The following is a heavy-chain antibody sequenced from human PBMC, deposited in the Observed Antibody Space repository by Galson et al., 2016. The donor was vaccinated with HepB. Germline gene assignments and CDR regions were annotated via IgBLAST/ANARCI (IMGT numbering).Heavy chain of an antibody. D-gene: IGHD3-3*01. Sequence: QSGAEVKKPGAPVKVSCTASGYTFTSYGISWVRQAPGQGLEWMGWISAYNGNTNYAQKLQGRVTMTTDTSTSTAYMELRSLKSDDTAVYYCARDGLRFLEWLSPHWYFDLWGRGTLVTVSS. CDR2: ISAYNGNT. J-gene: IGHJ2*01. V-gene: IGHV1-18*01. CDR1: GYTFTSYG. CDR3: ARDGLRFLEWLSPHWYFDL.